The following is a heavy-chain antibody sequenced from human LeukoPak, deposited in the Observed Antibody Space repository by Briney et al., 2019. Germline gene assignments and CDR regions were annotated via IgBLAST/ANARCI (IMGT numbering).Heavy chain of an antibody. CDR1: GYTFTAYY. Sequence: SVKVSCKASGYTFTAYYIHWVRQAPGQGLEWMGGIIPIFGTANYAQKFQGRVTITADKSTSTAYMELSSLRSEDTAVYYCAREGYDYVWGSYRSPFDYWGQGTLVTVSS. CDR2: IIPIFGTA. J-gene: IGHJ4*02. D-gene: IGHD3-16*02. V-gene: IGHV1-69*06. CDR3: AREGYDYVWGSYRSPFDY.